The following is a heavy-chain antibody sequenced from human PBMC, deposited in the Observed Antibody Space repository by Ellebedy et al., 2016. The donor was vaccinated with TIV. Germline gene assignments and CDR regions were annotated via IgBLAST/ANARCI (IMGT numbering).Heavy chain of an antibody. CDR2: ISTSSRTI. CDR3: ARDLQGIVELVYAPHDY. J-gene: IGHJ4*02. D-gene: IGHD2-8*01. V-gene: IGHV3-48*01. CDR1: GFTFSSYS. Sequence: GESLKISXAASGFTFSSYSMNWVRQAPGKGLEWVSYISTSSRTIFYADSVKGRFTISRDNAKNSLYLRMNSLRAEDTAVYYCARDLQGIVELVYAPHDYWGQGTLVTVSS.